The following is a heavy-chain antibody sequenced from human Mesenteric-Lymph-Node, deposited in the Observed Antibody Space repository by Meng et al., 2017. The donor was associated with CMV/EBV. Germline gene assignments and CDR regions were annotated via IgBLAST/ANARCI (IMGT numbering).Heavy chain of an antibody. CDR3: ARVIGSYPIYYFDY. J-gene: IGHJ4*01. D-gene: IGHD3-10*01. Sequence: GGSLRLSCAASGFSFNSYSMNWVRQAPGKGLEWVSSISSSVYIYYADSVKGRFTISRDNAKSSLYLLINSLRAEDTAVYYCARVIGSYPIYYFDYWGHGTLVTVSS. V-gene: IGHV3-21*01. CDR2: ISSSVYI. CDR1: GFSFNSYS.